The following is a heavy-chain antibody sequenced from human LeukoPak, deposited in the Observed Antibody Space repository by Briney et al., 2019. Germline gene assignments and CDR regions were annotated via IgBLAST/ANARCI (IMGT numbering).Heavy chain of an antibody. CDR2: ISSSSSYI. CDR1: GFTFSSYS. Sequence: GGSLRLSCAASGFTFSSYSMNWVRQAPGKGLEWVSSISSSSSYIYYADSVKGRFTISRDNAKNSLYLQMNSLRAEDTAVYYCARDKLAVAGSADYWGQGTLVTVPS. CDR3: ARDKLAVAGSADY. D-gene: IGHD6-19*01. J-gene: IGHJ4*02. V-gene: IGHV3-21*01.